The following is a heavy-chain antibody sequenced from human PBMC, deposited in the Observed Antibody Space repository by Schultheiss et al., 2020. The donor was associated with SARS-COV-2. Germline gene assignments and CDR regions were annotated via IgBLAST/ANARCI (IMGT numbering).Heavy chain of an antibody. CDR2: IYYSGST. CDR1: GGSISSGGYS. CDR3: ARDSAYYDTLSYYFDY. V-gene: IGHV4-61*08. Sequence: SQTLSLTCTVSGGSISSGGYSWSWIRQPPGKGLEWIGYIYYSGSTNYNPSLKSRVTISVDTSKNQFSLKLSSVTAADTAVYYCARDSAYYDTLSYYFDYWGQGTLVTVSS. J-gene: IGHJ4*02. D-gene: IGHD3-22*01.